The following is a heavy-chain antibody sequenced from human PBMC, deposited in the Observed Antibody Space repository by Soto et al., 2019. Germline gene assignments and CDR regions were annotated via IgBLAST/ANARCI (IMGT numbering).Heavy chain of an antibody. CDR2: IYYSEST. CDR3: ARAGYYGSGSYKA. J-gene: IGHJ5*02. Sequence: QVQLQESGPGLVKPSQTLSLTCTVSGGSISSGDYYWSWIRQPPGKVLEWIGYIYYSESTYYNPSLMSRVTISVDTSKNQFSLKLSSVTAADTAVYYCARAGYYGSGSYKAWGQGTLVTVSS. D-gene: IGHD3-10*01. V-gene: IGHV4-30-4*01. CDR1: GGSISSGDYY.